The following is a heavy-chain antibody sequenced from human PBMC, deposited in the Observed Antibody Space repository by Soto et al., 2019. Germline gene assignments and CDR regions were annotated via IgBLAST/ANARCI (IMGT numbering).Heavy chain of an antibody. CDR1: RFSLNTYG. Sequence: EAQLLESGGGLVQPGGSLRLSCTTSRFSLNTYGMTWVRRAPGKGLEWVSTLSASGSGSYYAESVKGRFTVSRDNSKNTMYLQMNSLGDEDTAVYYCAKNSYGDSWNFGLDVWGQGTTVTVSS. V-gene: IGHV3-23*01. CDR2: LSASGSGS. D-gene: IGHD4-17*01. J-gene: IGHJ6*02. CDR3: AKNSYGDSWNFGLDV.